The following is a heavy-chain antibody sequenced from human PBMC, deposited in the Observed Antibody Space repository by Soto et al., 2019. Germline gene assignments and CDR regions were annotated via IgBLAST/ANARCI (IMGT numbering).Heavy chain of an antibody. D-gene: IGHD4-17*01. CDR3: ARDRTVTTFSERFDP. V-gene: IGHV3-30-3*01. CDR1: GFTFSSYA. CDR2: ISYDGSNK. J-gene: IGHJ5*02. Sequence: GGSLRLSCAASGFTFSSYAMHWVRQAPGKGLEWVAVISYDGSNKYYADSVKGRFTISRDNSKNTLYLQMNSLRAEDTAVYYCARDRTVTTFSERFDPWGQGTLVTVSS.